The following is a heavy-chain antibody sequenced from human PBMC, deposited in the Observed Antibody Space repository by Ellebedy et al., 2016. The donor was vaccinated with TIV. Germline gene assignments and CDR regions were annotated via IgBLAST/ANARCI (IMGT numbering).Heavy chain of an antibody. CDR3: ARASYSSSWYGFKDFDY. V-gene: IGHV3-21*01. CDR1: GFTFSSYD. Sequence: PGGSLRLSCAASGFTFSSYDMDWVRQAPGKGLEWVSSISSSGTYIYYANSVKGRFTISRDNAWDSLYLQMNSLRAEDTAVYYCARASYSSSWYGFKDFDYWGQGTLVTVSS. CDR2: ISSSGTYI. D-gene: IGHD6-13*01. J-gene: IGHJ4*02.